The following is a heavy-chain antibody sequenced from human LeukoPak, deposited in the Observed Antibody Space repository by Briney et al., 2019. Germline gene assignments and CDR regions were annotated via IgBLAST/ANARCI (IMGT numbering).Heavy chain of an antibody. V-gene: IGHV4-59*12. J-gene: IGHJ2*01. CDR1: GGSISSYY. D-gene: IGHD3-10*01. Sequence: PSETLSLTCTVSGGSISSYYWSWIRQPPGKGLEWIGEIHYNGRTKYHPAFTSRVSISIDTPNNQLSLKLNSLTAADTAVYYCARHGGWYFALWGPGTLVTVSS. CDR3: ARHGGWYFAL. CDR2: IHYNGRT.